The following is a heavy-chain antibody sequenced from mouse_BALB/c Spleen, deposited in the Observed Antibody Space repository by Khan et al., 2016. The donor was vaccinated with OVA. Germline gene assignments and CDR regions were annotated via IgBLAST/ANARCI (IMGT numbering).Heavy chain of an antibody. V-gene: IGHV3-2*02. D-gene: IGHD1-1*01. CDR2: ISYSGST. Sequence: EVQLQESGPGLVKPFQSLSLTCTVTGYSITSNYAWNWIRQFPGNKLEWVGYISYSGSTSYNPSLKSRISITRDTSKNQFFLQLNSVTNEDTATYYCARGNYYGYAMDYWGQGTSVTVSS. J-gene: IGHJ4*01. CDR3: ARGNYYGYAMDY. CDR1: GYSITSNYA.